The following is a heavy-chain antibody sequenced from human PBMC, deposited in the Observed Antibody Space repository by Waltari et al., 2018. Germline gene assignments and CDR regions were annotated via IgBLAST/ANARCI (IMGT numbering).Heavy chain of an antibody. CDR2: ISSSSSYI. Sequence: EVQLVESGGGLVKPGGSLRLSCAASGFTFGSYSMNWVRQAPGKGLGWVSSISSSSSYIYYADAVKGRFTISRDNAKNSLYLQMNSLRAEDTAVYYCARLTMVYGMDVWGQGTTVTVSS. CDR1: GFTFGSYS. CDR3: ARLTMVYGMDV. D-gene: IGHD3-10*01. J-gene: IGHJ6*02. V-gene: IGHV3-21*01.